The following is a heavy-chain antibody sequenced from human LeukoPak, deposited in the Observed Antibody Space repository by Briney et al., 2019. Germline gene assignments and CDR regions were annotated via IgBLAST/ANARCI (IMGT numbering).Heavy chain of an antibody. Sequence: ASVKVSCKASGYTFTGYYMHWVRQAPGQGLEWMGWINPNSGGTNYAQKFQGRVTMTRDTSISTAYMELSRLRSDDTAVYYCARGEPGYCSGGSCWNWYFDLWGRGTLVTVSS. J-gene: IGHJ2*01. CDR1: GYTFTGYY. CDR2: INPNSGGT. CDR3: ARGEPGYCSGGSCWNWYFDL. D-gene: IGHD2-15*01. V-gene: IGHV1-2*02.